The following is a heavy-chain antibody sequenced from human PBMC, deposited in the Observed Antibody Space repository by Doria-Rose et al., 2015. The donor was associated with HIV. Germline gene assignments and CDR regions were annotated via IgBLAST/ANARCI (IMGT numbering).Heavy chain of an antibody. Sequence: QVTLKESGPVLVKPTETLTLTCTVSGVSLSSPGMGVSWIRQPPGKALEWLANILSDDERSYNTSLKSRLTISRGTSKSQVFPTMTDMDPVDTATYYCARIKSSRWYHKYYFDFWGQGTLVIVSA. J-gene: IGHJ4*02. CDR1: GVSLSSPGMG. CDR2: ILSDDER. V-gene: IGHV2-26*01. D-gene: IGHD6-13*01. CDR3: ARIKSSRWYHKYYFDF.